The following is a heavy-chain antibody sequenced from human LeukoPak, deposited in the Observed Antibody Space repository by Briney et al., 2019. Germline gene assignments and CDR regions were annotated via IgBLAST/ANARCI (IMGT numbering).Heavy chain of an antibody. J-gene: IGHJ3*02. CDR2: IYYSGST. D-gene: IGHD1-26*01. CDR1: GFTFSGYY. CDR3: ARLGVGARAFDI. Sequence: GSLRLSCAASGFTFSGYYWSWIRQPPGKGLEWIGYIYYSGSTNYNPSLKSRVTISVDTSKNQFSLKLSSVTAADTAVYYCARLGVGARAFDIWGQGTMVTVSS. V-gene: IGHV4-59*08.